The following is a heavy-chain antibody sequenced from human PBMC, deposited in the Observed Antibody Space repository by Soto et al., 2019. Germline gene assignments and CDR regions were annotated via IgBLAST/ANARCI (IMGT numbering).Heavy chain of an antibody. CDR2: ISYDGSNK. D-gene: IGHD1-26*01. V-gene: IGHV3-30-3*01. CDR1: GFTFSSYA. Sequence: GGSLRLSCAASGFTFSSYAMHWVRQAPGKGLEWVAVISYDGSNKYYADSVKGRFTISRDNSKNTLYLQMNSLRAEDTAVYYCARETASSGWELQNRYFDYWGQGTLVTVSS. J-gene: IGHJ4*02. CDR3: ARETASSGWELQNRYFDY.